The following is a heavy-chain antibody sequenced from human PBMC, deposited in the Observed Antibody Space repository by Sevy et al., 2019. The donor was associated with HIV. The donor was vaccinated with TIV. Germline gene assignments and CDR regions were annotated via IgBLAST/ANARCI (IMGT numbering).Heavy chain of an antibody. J-gene: IGHJ5*02. CDR2: IYHSGST. D-gene: IGHD3-16*01. CDR1: GGSISSVNW. CDR3: ARGGETPRGFDP. V-gene: IGHV4-4*02. Sequence: SETLSLTCAVSGGSISSVNWWHWVRQPPGKGLEWIGEIYHSGSTNYHPSLKSRVTISVDNSKSHFSLKLSSVTVADTAVYYCARGGETPRGFDPWGQGSLVTVSS.